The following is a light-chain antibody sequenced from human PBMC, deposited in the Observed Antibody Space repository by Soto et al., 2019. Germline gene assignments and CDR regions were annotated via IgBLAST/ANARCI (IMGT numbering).Light chain of an antibody. CDR1: QSVSSN. V-gene: IGKV3D-15*01. J-gene: IGKJ5*01. CDR2: GAS. CDR3: QQYYDWPIT. Sequence: EIVMTQSPATLSVSPGERATLSCRASQSVSSNLAWYQQKPGQAPRLLIYGASSRATGIPDRFSGSGSGTEFTLTISSLQSEDFAVYYCQQYYDWPITFGQGTRREIK.